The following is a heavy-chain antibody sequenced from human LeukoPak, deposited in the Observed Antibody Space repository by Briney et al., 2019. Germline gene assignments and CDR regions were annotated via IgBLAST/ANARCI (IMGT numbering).Heavy chain of an antibody. J-gene: IGHJ4*02. CDR3: AASRRAYETTVTTWSSIYFDH. D-gene: IGHD4-17*01. CDR1: GGSFSGHY. CDR2: INHSGAT. Sequence: PSETLSLTCAVYGGSFSGHYWSWIRQPPGKGLEWIGEINHSGATNYNPSLKSRVTISVDTSKNQFSLRLSSVTAADTAVYYCAASRRAYETTVTTWSSIYFDHWGQGTLVTVSS. V-gene: IGHV4-34*01.